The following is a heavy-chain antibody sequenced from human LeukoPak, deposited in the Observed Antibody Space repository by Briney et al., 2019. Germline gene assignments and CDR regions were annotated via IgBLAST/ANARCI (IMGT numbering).Heavy chain of an antibody. D-gene: IGHD3-10*01. V-gene: IGHV4-34*01. Sequence: SETPSLTCAVYGGSFSGYYWSWIRQPPGKGLEWIGEINHSGSTNYNPSLKSRVTISVDTSKNQFSLKLSSVTAADTAVYYCARAGVRGSGSYPGYWGQGTLVTVSS. CDR1: GGSFSGYY. CDR2: INHSGST. CDR3: ARAGVRGSGSYPGY. J-gene: IGHJ4*02.